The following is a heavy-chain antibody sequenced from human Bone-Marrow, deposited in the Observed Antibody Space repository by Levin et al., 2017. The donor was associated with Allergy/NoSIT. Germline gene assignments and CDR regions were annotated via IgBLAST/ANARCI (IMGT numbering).Heavy chain of an antibody. CDR3: GSWRAAATPTSVDL. J-gene: IGHJ5*02. CDR2: IYHSGSGSA. V-gene: IGHV4-4*02. D-gene: IGHD6-25*01. Sequence: SETLSLTCAVSGGSVSSSNWWTWVRQTPGKGLEWIGEIYHSGSGSAHYSPSLKSRVTMSVDKSKNQFSLTLSSVTAADTAVYYCGSWRAAATPTSVDLWGQGSLVIVSS. CDR1: GGSVSSSNW.